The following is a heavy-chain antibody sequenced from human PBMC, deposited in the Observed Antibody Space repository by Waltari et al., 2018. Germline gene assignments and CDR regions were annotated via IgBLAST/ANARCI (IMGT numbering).Heavy chain of an antibody. Sequence: QLQLQESGPRLVRPSETLSLICRVSGFSITSNRNYWAWFRQSPGQGLEWIGTVSYSGTTYISPSLKSRVSVSRDTSKNQVSLILGSVTAADMAVYYCATYIGASVGTAAFDVWGQGTMVTVSS. CDR2: VSYSGTT. CDR1: GFSITSNRNY. J-gene: IGHJ3*01. V-gene: IGHV4-39*01. CDR3: ATYIGASVGTAAFDV. D-gene: IGHD5-12*01.